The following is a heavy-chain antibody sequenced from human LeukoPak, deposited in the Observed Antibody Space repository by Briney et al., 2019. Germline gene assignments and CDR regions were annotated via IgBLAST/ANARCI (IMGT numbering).Heavy chain of an antibody. V-gene: IGHV4-59*01. CDR1: GGSISSYY. D-gene: IGHD4-17*01. CDR3: ARDSYGDSGFDY. Sequence: SETLSLTCTVSGGSISSYYWSWIGQPPGKGLEWIGYIYYSGSTNYNPSLKSRVTISVDTSKNQFSLKLSSVTAADTAVYYCARDSYGDSGFDYWGQGTLVTVSS. CDR2: IYYSGST. J-gene: IGHJ4*02.